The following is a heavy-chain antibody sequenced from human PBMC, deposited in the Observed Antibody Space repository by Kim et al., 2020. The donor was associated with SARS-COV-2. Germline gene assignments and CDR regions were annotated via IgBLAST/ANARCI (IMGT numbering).Heavy chain of an antibody. CDR1: GFTFSSYS. D-gene: IGHD6-19*01. CDR3: ARDLVAVAGTYPSY. Sequence: GGSLRLSCAASGFTFSSYSMNWVRQAPGKGLEWVSSISSSSSYIYYADSVKGRFTISRDNAKNSLYLQMNSLRAEDTAVYYCARDLVAVAGTYPSYWGQGTLVSVSP. V-gene: IGHV3-21*01. CDR2: ISSSSSYI. J-gene: IGHJ4*02.